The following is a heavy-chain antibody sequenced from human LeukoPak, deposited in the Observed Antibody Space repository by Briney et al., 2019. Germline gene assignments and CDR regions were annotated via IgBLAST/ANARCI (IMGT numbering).Heavy chain of an antibody. V-gene: IGHV1-18*01. J-gene: IGHJ4*02. D-gene: IGHD3-10*01. Sequence: VASVKVSCKASGYTFTSYGISWVRQAPGQGLEWMGWISAYNGNTNYAQKLQGRVTMTTDTSTSTAYMELRSLRSDDTAVYYCARDRPTPMVRGVMPTRWGQGTLVTVSS. CDR2: ISAYNGNT. CDR1: GYTFTSYG. CDR3: ARDRPTPMVRGVMPTR.